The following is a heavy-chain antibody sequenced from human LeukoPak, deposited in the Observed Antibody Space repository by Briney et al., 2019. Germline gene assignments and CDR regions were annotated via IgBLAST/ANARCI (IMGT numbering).Heavy chain of an antibody. Sequence: GGSLRLSCAASGFTFTDSYMSWVRQAPGKGLEWVSAIAGSVGTTYYADSVKGRFTISRDNSKNTLYLQMDSLRVEDTAVYFCAKGWAHRGLDWGQGTLVTVSS. CDR1: GFTFTDSY. V-gene: IGHV3-23*01. CDR2: IAGSVGTT. CDR3: AKGWAHRGLD. D-gene: IGHD5-24*01. J-gene: IGHJ4*02.